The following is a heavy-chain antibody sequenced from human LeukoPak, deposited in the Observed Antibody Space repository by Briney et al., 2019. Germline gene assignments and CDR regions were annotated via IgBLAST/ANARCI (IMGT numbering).Heavy chain of an antibody. CDR1: GFTFSSYA. CDR3: AKRKARGDDAFDI. Sequence: GGSLRLSRAASGFTFSSYAMSWVRQAPGKGLEWVSAISGGGGSTYYADSVKGRFTISRDNSKNTLYLQMNSLRAEDTAVYYCAKRKARGDDAFDIWGQGTMVTVSS. CDR2: ISGGGGST. V-gene: IGHV3-23*01. J-gene: IGHJ3*02.